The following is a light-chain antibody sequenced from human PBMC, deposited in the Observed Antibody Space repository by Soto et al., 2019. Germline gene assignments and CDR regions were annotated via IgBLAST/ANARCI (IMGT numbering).Light chain of an antibody. Sequence: EIVMTQSPATLSVSPGGRATLSCRASQSVSSCLAWYQQRPGQPPRLLIYRASTRATNIPARFSGSGSGTEFSLTISSLQSEDFAVYYCQQYSTWPPRYTFGQGTKLEI. CDR3: QQYSTWPPRYT. J-gene: IGKJ2*01. CDR1: QSVSSC. CDR2: RAS. V-gene: IGKV3-15*01.